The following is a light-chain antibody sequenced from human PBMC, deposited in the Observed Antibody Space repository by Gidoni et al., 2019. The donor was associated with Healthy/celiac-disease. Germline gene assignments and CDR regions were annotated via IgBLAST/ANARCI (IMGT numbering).Light chain of an antibody. J-gene: IGLJ2*01. CDR3: SSYTSSSTPVV. CDR2: DVS. CDR1: SSDVGGYHY. V-gene: IGLV2-14*01. Sequence: QSGPTQPGSVVGSPGPAITISCTGTSSDVGGYHYVSWYQQHPGKAPKLMIYDVSNRPSGVSNRFSGSKSGNTASLTISGLQAEDEADYYCSSYTSSSTPVVFGGGTKLTVL.